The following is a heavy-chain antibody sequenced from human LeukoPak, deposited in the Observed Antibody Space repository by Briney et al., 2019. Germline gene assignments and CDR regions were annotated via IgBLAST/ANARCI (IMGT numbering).Heavy chain of an antibody. CDR1: GFTFSRYG. Sequence: PGRSLRLSCAASGFTFSRYGMHWVRQAPGKGLEWVAVISYDGSNKYYADSVKGRFTIPRDNSKNTLYLQMNSLKAEDTAVYYCAKAMKGGIDPWGQGTLVTVSS. CDR3: AKAMKGGIDP. CDR2: ISYDGSNK. D-gene: IGHD3-16*01. J-gene: IGHJ5*02. V-gene: IGHV3-30*18.